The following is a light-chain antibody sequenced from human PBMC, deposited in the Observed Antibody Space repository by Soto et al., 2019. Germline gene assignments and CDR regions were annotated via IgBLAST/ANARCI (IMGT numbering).Light chain of an antibody. CDR2: DAF. CDR3: HQRSNWPLT. V-gene: IGKV3-11*01. Sequence: EIVLTQSPGTLSLSPGERATLSCRASQSVSSYLAWYQQKPGQAPRLLIFDAFNRATGIPARFSGSGSGTDFTLTISSLEPEDFAVYYCHQRSNWPLTFGGGTTVEI. CDR1: QSVSSY. J-gene: IGKJ4*01.